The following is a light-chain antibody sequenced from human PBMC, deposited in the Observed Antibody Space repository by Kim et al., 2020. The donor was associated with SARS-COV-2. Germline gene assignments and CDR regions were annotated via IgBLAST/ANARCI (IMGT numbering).Light chain of an antibody. CDR1: QTISNS. J-gene: IGKJ3*01. CDR3: QQFYSPPPT. V-gene: IGKV4-1*01. Sequence: DIVMTQSPDSLAVSLGERATIKCKSSQTISNSLAWYQQRPGQPPNLLITWASTRESGVPDRFSGSGSGTDFTLTISSLQAEDVAVYYCQQFYSPPPTFGPGTKVHIK. CDR2: WAS.